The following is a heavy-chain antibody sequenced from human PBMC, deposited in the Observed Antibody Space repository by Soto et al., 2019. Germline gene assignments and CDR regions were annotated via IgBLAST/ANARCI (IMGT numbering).Heavy chain of an antibody. J-gene: IGHJ4*02. CDR2: LNSAGSTI. CDR3: ARKYSGSHIDY. Sequence: PGGSLRLSCVTSGFTFSDYWVHWVRQGPGKGPEWLSRLNSAGSTIDYADSVKGRFTISRDNAKNTVYLQMNSLRVDETAVYYCARKYSGSHIDYWGQGTLVTVSS. D-gene: IGHD1-26*01. V-gene: IGHV3-74*01. CDR1: GFTFSDYW.